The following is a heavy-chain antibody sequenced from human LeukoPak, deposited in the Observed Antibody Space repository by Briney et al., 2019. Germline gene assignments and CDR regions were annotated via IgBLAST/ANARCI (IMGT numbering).Heavy chain of an antibody. CDR2: ISYDGSNK. V-gene: IGHV3-30-3*01. Sequence: SGGSLRLSCAASGFTFSSYAMHWVRQAPGKGLEWVAVISYDGSNKYYADSVKGRFTISRDNSKNTLYLQMNSLRAEDTAVYYCARDQDSASEYWGQGTLVTVSS. J-gene: IGHJ4*02. D-gene: IGHD3-22*01. CDR1: GFTFSSYA. CDR3: ARDQDSASEY.